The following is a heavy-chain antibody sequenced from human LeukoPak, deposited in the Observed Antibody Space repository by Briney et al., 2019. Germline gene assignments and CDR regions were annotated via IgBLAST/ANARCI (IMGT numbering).Heavy chain of an antibody. CDR1: GFTFSSYD. J-gene: IGHJ4*02. Sequence: GGSLRLSCAASGFTFSSYDMHWVRQAPGKGLEWVAFIRYDGSNKYYADSVKGRFTISRDNSKNTLYLQMNNLRAEDTAVYYCAKVYDFWSGYFDSWGQGTLVTVSS. V-gene: IGHV3-30*02. D-gene: IGHD3-3*01. CDR3: AKVYDFWSGYFDS. CDR2: IRYDGSNK.